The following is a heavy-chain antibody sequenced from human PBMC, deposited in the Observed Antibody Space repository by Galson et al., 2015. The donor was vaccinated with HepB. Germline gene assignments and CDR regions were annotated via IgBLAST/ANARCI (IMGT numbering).Heavy chain of an antibody. V-gene: IGHV3-7*03. J-gene: IGHJ4*02. CDR3: AREGYDSSGYYSSLGY. CDR1: GFTFGSYW. Sequence: SLRLSCAASGFTFGSYWMSWVRQAPGKGLEWVANIKQDGSEKYYVDSVKGRFTISRDNAKNSLYLQMNSLRAEGTAVYYCAREGYDSSGYYSSLGYWGQGTLVTVSS. D-gene: IGHD3-22*01. CDR2: IKQDGSEK.